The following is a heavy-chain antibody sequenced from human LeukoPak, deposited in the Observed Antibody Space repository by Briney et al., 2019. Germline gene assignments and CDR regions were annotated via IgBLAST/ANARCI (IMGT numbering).Heavy chain of an antibody. CDR2: ISYDGSNK. Sequence: GGSLRLSCAAPGFTFSSYGMHWVRQAPGKGLEGVAVISYDGSNKYYADSVKGRFTISRDNSKNTLYLQMNSLRAEDTAVYYCAKDRELGYCSSTSCYGSDYWGQGTLVTVSS. CDR3: AKDRELGYCSSTSCYGSDY. CDR1: GFTFSSYG. J-gene: IGHJ4*02. V-gene: IGHV3-30*18. D-gene: IGHD2-2*01.